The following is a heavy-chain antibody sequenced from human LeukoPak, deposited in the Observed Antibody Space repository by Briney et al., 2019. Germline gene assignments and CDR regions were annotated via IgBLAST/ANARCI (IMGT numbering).Heavy chain of an antibody. J-gene: IGHJ5*02. CDR3: ARGRTTAVAGTPSYNWFDP. CDR2: IYYSGST. V-gene: IGHV4-31*03. D-gene: IGHD6-19*01. Sequence: PSETLSLTCTVSGGSISSGGYCWSWIRQHPGKGLEWIGYIYYSGSTYYNPSLKSRVTISVDTSKNQFSLKLSSVTAADTAVYYCARGRTTAVAGTPSYNWFDPWGQGTLVTVSS. CDR1: GGSISSGGYC.